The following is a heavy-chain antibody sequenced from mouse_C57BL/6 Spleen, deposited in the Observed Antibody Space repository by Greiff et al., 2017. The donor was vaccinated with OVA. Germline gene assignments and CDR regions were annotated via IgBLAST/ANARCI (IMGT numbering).Heavy chain of an antibody. CDR3: AANWGY. CDR2: INPSTGGT. V-gene: IGHV1-42*01. D-gene: IGHD4-1*01. Sequence: EVQLQQSGPELVKPGASVEISCKASGYSFTGYYMNWVKQSPEKSLEWIGEINPSTGGTTYNQKFKAKATLTVDKSSSTAYMQLKSLTSEDSAVYYFAANWGYWGQGTTLTVSS. J-gene: IGHJ2*01. CDR1: GYSFTGYY.